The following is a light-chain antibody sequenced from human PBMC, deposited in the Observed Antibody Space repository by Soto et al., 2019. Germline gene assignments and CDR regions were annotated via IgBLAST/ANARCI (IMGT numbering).Light chain of an antibody. CDR2: GAS. J-gene: IGKJ1*01. Sequence: EIVLTXXXGTLSLSXXXXXXLSCRASQSVSSSYLAWYQQKPGQAPRLLIYGASSRATGIPDRFSGSGSGTDFTLTISRLEPEDFAVYYCQQYGSSPWTFGQGTKVEIK. CDR1: QSVSSSY. V-gene: IGKV3-20*01. CDR3: QQYGSSPWT.